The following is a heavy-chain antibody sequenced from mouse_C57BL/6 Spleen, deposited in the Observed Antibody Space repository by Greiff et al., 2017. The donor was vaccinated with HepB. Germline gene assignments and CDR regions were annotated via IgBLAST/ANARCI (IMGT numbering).Heavy chain of an antibody. J-gene: IGHJ1*03. V-gene: IGHV1-4*01. CDR2: INPSSGYT. D-gene: IGHD1-1*01. CDR3: ARNYYGSSYPRYFDV. Sequence: VQLQQSGAELARPGASVKMSCKASGYTFTSYTMHWVKQRPGQGLEWIGYINPSSGYTKYNQKFKDKATLTADKSSSTAYMQLSSLTSEDSAVYYCARNYYGSSYPRYFDVWGTGTTVTVSS. CDR1: GYTFTSYT.